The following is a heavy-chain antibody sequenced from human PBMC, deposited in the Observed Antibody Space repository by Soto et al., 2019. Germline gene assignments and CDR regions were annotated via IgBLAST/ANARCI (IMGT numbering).Heavy chain of an antibody. D-gene: IGHD6-13*01. CDR3: FLDRAAGFGNWFDP. V-gene: IGHV4-4*02. CDR2: IYHSGST. CDR1: GGSISSSNW. J-gene: IGHJ5*02. Sequence: PSETLSLTCAVSGGSISSSNWWSWVRQPPGKGLEWIGEIYHSGSTNYNPSLKSRVTISVDKSKNQFSLKLSSVTAADTAVYYCFLDRAAGFGNWFDPWGQGSLVTVSS.